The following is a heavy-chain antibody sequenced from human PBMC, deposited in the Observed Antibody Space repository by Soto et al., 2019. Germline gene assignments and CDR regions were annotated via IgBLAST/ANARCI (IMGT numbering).Heavy chain of an antibody. CDR1: GYTFTSYG. V-gene: IGHV1-18*04. D-gene: IGHD3-9*01. Sequence: QVQLVQSGAEVKKPGSSVKVSCKASGYTFTSYGISWVRQAPGQGLEWMGWISAYNGNTNYAQKLQGRVTMTTDTSTSTAYMELRSLRSDDTAVYYCARERSLRYFDWFPRGYYYYGMDVWGQGTTVTVSS. CDR3: ARERSLRYFDWFPRGYYYYGMDV. J-gene: IGHJ6*02. CDR2: ISAYNGNT.